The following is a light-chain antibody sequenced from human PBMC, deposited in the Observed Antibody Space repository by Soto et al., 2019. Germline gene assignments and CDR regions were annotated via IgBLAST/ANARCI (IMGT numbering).Light chain of an antibody. CDR3: SSYAGSNFVV. Sequence: QSALTQPPSASGSPGQSVTISCTGTSSDVDGYKYVSWYRQHPGKAPKLMIYEVNKRPSGVPDRFSGSKSGNTASLTVSGLQDEDEAAYYCSSYAGSNFVVFGGGTKLTVL. CDR1: SSDVDGYKY. J-gene: IGLJ2*01. V-gene: IGLV2-8*01. CDR2: EVN.